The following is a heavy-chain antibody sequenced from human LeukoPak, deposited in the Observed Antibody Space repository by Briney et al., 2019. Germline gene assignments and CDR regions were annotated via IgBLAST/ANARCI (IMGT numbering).Heavy chain of an antibody. Sequence: SETLSLTCTVSGGSISSSGYYWGWIRQPPGKGLEWIGEINHSGSTNYNPSLKSRVTISVDTSKNQFSLKLSSVTAADTAVYYCARLTGTTLFFDYWGQGTLVTVSS. V-gene: IGHV4-39*07. D-gene: IGHD1-7*01. CDR3: ARLTGTTLFFDY. J-gene: IGHJ4*02. CDR2: INHSGST. CDR1: GGSISSSGYY.